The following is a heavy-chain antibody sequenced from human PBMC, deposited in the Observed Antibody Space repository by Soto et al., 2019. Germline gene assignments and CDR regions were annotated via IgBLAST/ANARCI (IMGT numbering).Heavy chain of an antibody. CDR3: ATGVGGAADY. Sequence: EVQLVESGGGLVQPGGSLRLSCAASGFTFSDHSMDWVRQAPGKGLQWVGRTRNKADSYTTEYAASVKGRFTISRDDSKNSLYVQMNSLKTEDTAVYYCATGVGGAADYWGQGTLVTVSS. CDR2: TRNKADSYTT. J-gene: IGHJ4*02. D-gene: IGHD1-26*01. V-gene: IGHV3-72*01. CDR1: GFTFSDHS.